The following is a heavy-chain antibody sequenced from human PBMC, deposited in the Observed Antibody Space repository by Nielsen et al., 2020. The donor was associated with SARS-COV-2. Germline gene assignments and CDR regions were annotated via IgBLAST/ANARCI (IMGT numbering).Heavy chain of an antibody. D-gene: IGHD3-16*01. CDR1: GFPFSDFY. Sequence: GGSLRLSCAASGFPFSDFYMTWIRQAPGKGLEWVSHISGGGGTIYYADSVKGRLTISRDNSKNTLYLQMNSLRAEDTAVYYCARGGGGMDVWGQGTTVTVSS. J-gene: IGHJ6*02. CDR2: ISGGGGTI. V-gene: IGHV3-11*01. CDR3: ARGGGGMDV.